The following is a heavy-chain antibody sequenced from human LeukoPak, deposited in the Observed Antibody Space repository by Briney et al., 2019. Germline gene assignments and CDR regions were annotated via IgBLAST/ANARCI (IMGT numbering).Heavy chain of an antibody. CDR3: AKGSYGDKYFDY. D-gene: IGHD4-17*01. Sequence: GRSLRLSCAASGFTFDDYAMLWVRQAPGKGLEWVSGISWNSGSIGYADSVKGRFTISRDNAKNSLYLQMNSLRAEDTALYYCAKGSYGDKYFDYWGQGTLVTVSS. CDR1: GFTFDDYA. CDR2: ISWNSGSI. J-gene: IGHJ4*02. V-gene: IGHV3-9*01.